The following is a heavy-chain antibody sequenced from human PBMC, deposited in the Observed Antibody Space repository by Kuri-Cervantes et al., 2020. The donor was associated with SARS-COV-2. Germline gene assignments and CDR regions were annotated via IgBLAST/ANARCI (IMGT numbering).Heavy chain of an antibody. Sequence: ESLKISCTVTGDSVNSINYYWTWIRQPPGKGLEWIGYIYYNGDTNYNPSLKSRVTISIDTSKNQLSLKLTSVTAADTAVYYCARSGYYSRGVTYYYMDVWDKGTTVTVSS. CDR3: ARSGYYSRGVTYYYMDV. J-gene: IGHJ6*03. CDR1: GDSVNSINYY. V-gene: IGHV4-61*01. D-gene: IGHD3-22*01. CDR2: IYYNGDT.